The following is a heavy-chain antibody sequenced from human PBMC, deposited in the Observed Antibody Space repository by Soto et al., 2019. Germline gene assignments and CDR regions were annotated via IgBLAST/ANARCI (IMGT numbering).Heavy chain of an antibody. D-gene: IGHD6-6*01. J-gene: IGHJ5*02. Sequence: ASVKVSCKASGFSFTGYYIHWLRQAPGQGLEWMGWINAHSGGTEYAQKFQGRVTLTRDTSISTAYMTLSSLRSDDTAIYYCAKDLTRQLAYWLDPWGQGAQVTV. CDR2: INAHSGGT. CDR1: GFSFTGYY. V-gene: IGHV1-2*02. CDR3: AKDLTRQLAYWLDP.